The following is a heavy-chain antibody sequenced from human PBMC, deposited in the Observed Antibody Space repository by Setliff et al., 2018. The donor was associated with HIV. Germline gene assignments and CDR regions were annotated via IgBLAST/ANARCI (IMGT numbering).Heavy chain of an antibody. J-gene: IGHJ4*02. CDR1: GYTFTSCG. CDR3: AGGYCTNGVCQSIDF. D-gene: IGHD2-8*01. CDR2: ISAYSDNT. V-gene: IGHV1-18*01. Sequence: ASVKVSCKASGYTFTSCGINWVRQAPGQGLEWMGWISAYSDNTNYAQTLQGRVTMTTDTSTSTAYMELRSLGTDDTAVDYCAGGYCTNGVCQSIDFWGQGTLVTVSS.